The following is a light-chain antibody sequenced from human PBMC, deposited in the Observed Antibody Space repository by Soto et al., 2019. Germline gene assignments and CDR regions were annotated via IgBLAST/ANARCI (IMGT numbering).Light chain of an antibody. V-gene: IGKV3-20*01. CDR3: QQYGI. CDR1: QSVTNYY. J-gene: IGKJ2*01. Sequence: VLTQSPGTLSLSPGERATLSCRASQSVTNYYLAWYQQKPGQAPMLLIFGASSRAAGIPDRFSGSGSGTDFTLTISRLEPEDFAVYYCQQYGIFGQGTKLEIK. CDR2: GAS.